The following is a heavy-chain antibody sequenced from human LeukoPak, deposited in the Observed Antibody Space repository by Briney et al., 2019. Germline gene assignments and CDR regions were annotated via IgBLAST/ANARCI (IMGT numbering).Heavy chain of an antibody. V-gene: IGHV3-23*01. Sequence: GGSLRLSCAASGFTFSSYAMNWVRQAPGKGLEWVSAISGSGGSTYYADSVKGRFTISRDNSKNTLYLQMDSLRAEDTAVYYCAKAQAYYYDSSGYLDYFDYWGQGTLVTVSS. J-gene: IGHJ4*02. CDR1: GFTFSSYA. D-gene: IGHD3-22*01. CDR2: ISGSGGST. CDR3: AKAQAYYYDSSGYLDYFDY.